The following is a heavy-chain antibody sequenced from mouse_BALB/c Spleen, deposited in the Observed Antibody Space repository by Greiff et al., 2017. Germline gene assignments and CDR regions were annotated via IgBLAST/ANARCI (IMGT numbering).Heavy chain of an antibody. CDR1: GFNIKDTY. V-gene: IGHV14-3*02. J-gene: IGHJ2*01. D-gene: IGHD2-14*01. CDR3: ARGAYRYDLDY. CDR2: IDPANGNT. Sequence: VQLQESGAELVKPGASVKLSCTASGFNIKDTYMHWVKQRPEQGLEWIGRIDPANGNTKYDPKFQGKATITADTSSNTAYLQLSSLTSEDTAVYYCARGAYRYDLDYWGQGTTLTVSS.